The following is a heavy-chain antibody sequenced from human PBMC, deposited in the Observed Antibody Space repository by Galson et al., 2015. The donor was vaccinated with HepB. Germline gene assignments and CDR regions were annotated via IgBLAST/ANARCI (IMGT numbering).Heavy chain of an antibody. J-gene: IGHJ4*02. D-gene: IGHD2/OR15-2a*01. CDR1: GFVFSTYN. V-gene: IGHV3-48*01. Sequence: SLRLSCAASGFVFSTYNMNWVRQAPGKGLEWVSYISSSGSTIYYADSVKGRFSISRDNAKRSLYLQMKSLRAEDTAVYYCVGDSGQYLFGYWGQGTLVTVSS. CDR3: VGDSGQYLFGY. CDR2: ISSSGSTI.